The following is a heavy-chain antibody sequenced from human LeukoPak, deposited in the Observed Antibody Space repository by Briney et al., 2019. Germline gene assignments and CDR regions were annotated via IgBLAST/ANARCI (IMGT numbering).Heavy chain of an antibody. V-gene: IGHV3-7*04. CDR3: ARVRPGLTLDY. CDR2: IKADGSDK. J-gene: IGHJ4*02. Sequence: GGSLRLSCAASGFTFSSYWMSWVRQAPGKGMEWVATIKADGSDKYYVDSVKGRFTISRDNAKNSMYLQMNSLTVEDTAVFYCARVRPGLTLDYWGQGTLVTVSS. D-gene: IGHD3-22*01. CDR1: GFTFSSYW.